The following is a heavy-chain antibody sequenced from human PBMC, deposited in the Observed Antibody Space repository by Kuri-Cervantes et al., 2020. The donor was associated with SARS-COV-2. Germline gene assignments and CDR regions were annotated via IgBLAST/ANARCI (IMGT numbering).Heavy chain of an antibody. CDR1: GFSFNNYV. D-gene: IGHD1-1*01. CDR3: VRDGDHWNFDY. Sequence: GESLKISCAAYGFSFNNYVVHWVRQAPGKGLVWVSRINPDGSYTNNADSVKGRFTLSRDNAKNMLFLQMNSLRAEVTAVYYCVRDGDHWNFDYWGQGTLVTVSS. CDR2: INPDGSYT. J-gene: IGHJ4*02. V-gene: IGHV3-74*01.